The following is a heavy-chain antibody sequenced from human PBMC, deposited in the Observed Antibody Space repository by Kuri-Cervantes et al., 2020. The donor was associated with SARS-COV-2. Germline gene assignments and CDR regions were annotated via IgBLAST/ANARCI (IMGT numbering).Heavy chain of an antibody. V-gene: IGHV4-59*01. Sequence: GSLRLSCTVSGGSISSYYWSWIRQPPGKGLEWIGYIYYSGSTNYNPSLKSRVTISVDTSKNQFSLKLSSVTAADTAVYYCARDLGYCSSTSCYPWGWFDPWGQETLVTVSS. CDR1: GGSISSYY. D-gene: IGHD2-2*01. J-gene: IGHJ5*02. CDR3: ARDLGYCSSTSCYPWGWFDP. CDR2: IYYSGST.